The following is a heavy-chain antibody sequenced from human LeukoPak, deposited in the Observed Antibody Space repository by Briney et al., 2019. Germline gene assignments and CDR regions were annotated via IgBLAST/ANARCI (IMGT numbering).Heavy chain of an antibody. J-gene: IGHJ4*01. Sequence: SVKVSCKASGGTFSSYALSWIRQAPGQGLEWMGGIIPIFGTPNHAQKFQGRVTITADESTNTAYMELSSLRSEDTAVYYCARESTVTTNDYWGQGTLVTVSS. D-gene: IGHD4-17*01. V-gene: IGHV1-69*13. CDR1: GGTFSSYA. CDR3: ARESTVTTNDY. CDR2: IIPIFGTP.